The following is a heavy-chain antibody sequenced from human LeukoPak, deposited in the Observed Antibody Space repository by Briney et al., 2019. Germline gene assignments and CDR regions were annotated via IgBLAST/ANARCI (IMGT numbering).Heavy chain of an antibody. D-gene: IGHD3-22*01. CDR2: IYYSGST. CDR1: GGSISSYY. J-gene: IGHJ1*01. V-gene: IGHV4-59*01. Sequence: SETLSLTCTVSGGSISSYYWSWIRQPPGKGLEWIGYIYYSGSTNYNPSLKSRVTISVDTSKNQFSLKLSSVTAADTAVYYCARDHSDSSGGSFQHWGQGTLVTVSS. CDR3: ARDHSDSSGGSFQH.